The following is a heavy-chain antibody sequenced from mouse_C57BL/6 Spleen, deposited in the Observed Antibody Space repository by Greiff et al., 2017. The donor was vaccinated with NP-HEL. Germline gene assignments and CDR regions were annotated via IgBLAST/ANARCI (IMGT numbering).Heavy chain of an antibody. CDR1: GFTFSDYG. V-gene: IGHV5-17*01. D-gene: IGHD4-1*01. CDR2: ISSGSSTI. CDR3: ARRGTLGPSDAMDY. J-gene: IGHJ4*01. Sequence: EVMLVESGGGLVKPGGSLKLSCAASGFTFSDYGMHWVRQAPEKGLEWVAYISSGSSTIYYADTVKGRFTISRDNANNTLFLQMTSLRSEDTAMYYCARRGTLGPSDAMDYWGQGTSVTVSS.